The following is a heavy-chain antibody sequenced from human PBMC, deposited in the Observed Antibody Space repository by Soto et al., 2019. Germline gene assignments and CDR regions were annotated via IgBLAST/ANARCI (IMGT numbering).Heavy chain of an antibody. CDR2: ISSSSSTI. CDR1: GFTFSSYS. J-gene: IGHJ6*03. Sequence: GGSLRLSCAASGFTFSSYSMNWVRQAPGKGLEWVSYISSSSSTIYYADSVKGRFTNSRDNAKNSLYLQMNSLRAEDTAVYYCARDEDYYYMDVWGKGTTVTVSS. V-gene: IGHV3-48*01. CDR3: ARDEDYYYMDV.